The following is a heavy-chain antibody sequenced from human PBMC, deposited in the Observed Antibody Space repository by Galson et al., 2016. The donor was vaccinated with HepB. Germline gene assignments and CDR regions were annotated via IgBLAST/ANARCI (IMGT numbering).Heavy chain of an antibody. V-gene: IGHV3-11*01. CDR2: ISSSGSTM. CDR3: AREGLRIAVKYYFAMDV. CDR1: GFTFSDYY. D-gene: IGHD5-12*01. Sequence: SLRLSCAASGFTFSDYYMGWIRQAPGKGLEWVAYISSSGSTMSYADSVKGRFTISRDNAKNLLFLQMNNLRADDTAVYYCAREGLRIAVKYYFAMDVWGQGTTVTVSS. J-gene: IGHJ6*02.